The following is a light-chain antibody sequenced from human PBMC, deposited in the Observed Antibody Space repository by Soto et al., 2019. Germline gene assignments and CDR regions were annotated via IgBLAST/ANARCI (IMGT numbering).Light chain of an antibody. V-gene: IGKV3-11*01. Sequence: EIVLTQSPATLSLSPGERAALSCRASQSVSSHLAWYQQKPGQAPRLLIYDASNRATGIPARFSGSGSGTDFTLIISSLEPEDLAVYYCQQSYSTPTFGQGTKLEIK. CDR3: QQSYSTPT. CDR2: DAS. CDR1: QSVSSH. J-gene: IGKJ2*01.